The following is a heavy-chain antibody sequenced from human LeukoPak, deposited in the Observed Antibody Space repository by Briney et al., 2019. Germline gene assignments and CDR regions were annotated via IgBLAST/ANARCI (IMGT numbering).Heavy chain of an antibody. D-gene: IGHD4-11*01. CDR3: AKSVTTYYYYGMDV. Sequence: PGGSLRLSCAASGFTFSSYGMHWVRQAPGKGLEWVAVISYGGSNKYYADSVKGRFTISRDNSKNTLYLQMNSLRAEDTAVYYCAKSVTTYYYYGMDVWGQGTTVTVSS. CDR2: ISYGGSNK. CDR1: GFTFSSYG. V-gene: IGHV3-30*18. J-gene: IGHJ6*02.